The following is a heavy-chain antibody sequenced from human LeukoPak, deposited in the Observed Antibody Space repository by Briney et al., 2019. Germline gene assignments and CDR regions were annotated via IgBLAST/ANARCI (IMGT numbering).Heavy chain of an antibody. J-gene: IGHJ4*02. CDR2: ISGSGSSGGST. Sequence: PGGSLRLSCAASRFTFSTYSMNWVRQAPGKGLEWVSAISGSGSSGGSTYYADSVKGRFTISRDNSKNTLYLQMNSLRAEDTAVYYCAKSGYNRFDYWGQGTLVTVSS. CDR3: AKSGYNRFDY. V-gene: IGHV3-23*01. CDR1: RFTFSTYS. D-gene: IGHD5-24*01.